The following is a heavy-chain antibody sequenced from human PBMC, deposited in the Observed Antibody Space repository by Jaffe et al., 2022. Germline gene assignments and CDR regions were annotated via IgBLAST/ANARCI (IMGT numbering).Heavy chain of an antibody. D-gene: IGHD3-22*01. CDR2: INHSGST. CDR1: GGSFSGYY. CDR3: ARRRLGFYYMDV. Sequence: QVQLQQWGAGLLKPSETLSLTCAVYGGSFSGYYWSWIRQPPGKGLEWIGEINHSGSTNYNPSLKSRVTISVDTSKNQFSLKLSSVTAADTAVYYCARRRLGFYYMDVWGKGTTVTVSS. J-gene: IGHJ6*03. V-gene: IGHV4-34*01.